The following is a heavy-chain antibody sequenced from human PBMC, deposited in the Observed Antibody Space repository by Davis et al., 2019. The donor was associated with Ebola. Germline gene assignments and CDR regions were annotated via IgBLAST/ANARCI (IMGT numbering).Heavy chain of an antibody. V-gene: IGHV4-59*08. D-gene: IGHD6-19*01. Sequence: SETLSLTCTVSGGSISSYYLSWIRQPPGKGLEWIGTIYHSGTTYYNPSLKSRVTISVDTSKNRFSLKLSSVTAADTAVYYCARVRGQWLYDGFDIWGQGTMVTVSS. CDR2: IYHSGTT. CDR1: GGSISSYY. J-gene: IGHJ3*02. CDR3: ARVRGQWLYDGFDI.